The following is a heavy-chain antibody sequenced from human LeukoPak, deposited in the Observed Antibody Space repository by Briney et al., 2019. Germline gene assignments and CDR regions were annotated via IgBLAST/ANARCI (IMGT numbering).Heavy chain of an antibody. D-gene: IGHD3-16*01. Sequence: PGRSLRLSCAASGFTFDDYAMHWVRQAPGKGLEWVSGISWNSGSIGYADSVKGRFTISRDNAKNSLYLQMNSLRAEDTALYYCAKDILGDLYGMDVWGQGTTVTVSS. CDR2: ISWNSGSI. CDR1: GFTFDDYA. V-gene: IGHV3-9*01. J-gene: IGHJ6*02. CDR3: AKDILGDLYGMDV.